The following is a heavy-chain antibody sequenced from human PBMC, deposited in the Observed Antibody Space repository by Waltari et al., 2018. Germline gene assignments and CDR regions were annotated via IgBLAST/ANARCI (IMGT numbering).Heavy chain of an antibody. CDR3: ARVYYYDSSGYLSDAFDI. CDR1: GGSISSHY. V-gene: IGHV4-59*11. D-gene: IGHD3-22*01. Sequence: QVQLQESGPGLVKPSETLSLTCTVSGGSISSHYWSWIRQPPGKGLEWIGYLYYSRSTNYNPSLKSRVTISVDTSKNQFSLKLSSVTAADTAVYYCARVYYYDSSGYLSDAFDIWGQGTMVTVSS. CDR2: LYYSRST. J-gene: IGHJ3*02.